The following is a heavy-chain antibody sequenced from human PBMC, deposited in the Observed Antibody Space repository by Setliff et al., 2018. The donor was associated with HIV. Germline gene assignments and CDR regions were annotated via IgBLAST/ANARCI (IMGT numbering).Heavy chain of an antibody. CDR3: ARLEAVHYNWNNWFDP. J-gene: IGHJ5*02. V-gene: IGHV4-39*01. CDR1: GGFISSSSYY. CDR2: IYYSGST. Sequence: PSETLSLTCTVSGGFISSSSYYWGWICQPPGKGLEWIGSIYYSGSTYYNPSLKSRVTISVDTSKNRFSLKVSSATAADTAVYYCARLEAVHYNWNNWFDPWGQGTLVTVSS. D-gene: IGHD1-20*01.